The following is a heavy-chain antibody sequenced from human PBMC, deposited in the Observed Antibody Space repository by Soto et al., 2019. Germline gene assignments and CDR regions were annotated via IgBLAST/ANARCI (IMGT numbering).Heavy chain of an antibody. V-gene: IGHV1-69*09. D-gene: IGHD2-2*03. CDR2: ITPALHLT. Sequence: QVQLQQSGAEVKRPGSSVKVSCKASGVSFNSSGFAWVRQAPGQGLEWLGKITPALHLTNYAQSFQGRVTITTDTSTSTLYLELTSLTSKDTAVYYCAWMKMARLDHWGQGTLVTVSS. J-gene: IGHJ4*02. CDR1: GVSFNSSG. CDR3: AWMKMARLDH.